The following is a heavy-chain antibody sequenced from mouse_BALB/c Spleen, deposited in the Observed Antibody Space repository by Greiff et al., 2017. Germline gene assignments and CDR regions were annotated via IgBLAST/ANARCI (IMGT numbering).Heavy chain of an antibody. CDR3: ARECDSEGGGAFDY. CDR2: IDPYNGGT. CDR1: GYAFTSYN. V-gene: IGHV1S135*01. D-gene: IGHD2-4*01. Sequence: EVHLVESGPELVKPGASVKVSCKASGYAFTSYNMYWVKQRHGKSLEWIGYIDPYNGGTSYNQKFKGKATLTVDKSSTTAYMHLNSLTSEDSAVYYCARECDSEGGGAFDYWGQETTLTVSS. J-gene: IGHJ2*01.